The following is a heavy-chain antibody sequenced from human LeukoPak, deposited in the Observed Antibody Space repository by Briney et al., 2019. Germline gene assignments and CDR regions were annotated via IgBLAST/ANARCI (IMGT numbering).Heavy chain of an antibody. D-gene: IGHD4-23*01. CDR3: FGGRGVY. CDR2: IKHSGXX. J-gene: IGHJ4*02. CDR1: GGSFSGXX. V-gene: IGHV4-34*01. Sequence: SETPSLTCAVYGGSFSGXXXXWIRQPPGKGLEWIGEIKHSGXXXXXXSLKRRXTISVDTSKNKFSLKLSSVTAADTAVYYCFGGRGVYWGQGTLVTVSS.